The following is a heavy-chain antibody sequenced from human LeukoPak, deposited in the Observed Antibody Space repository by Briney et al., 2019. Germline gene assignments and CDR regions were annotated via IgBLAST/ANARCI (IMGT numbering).Heavy chain of an antibody. CDR1: GGSISSSSYY. Sequence: SETLSLTCTVSGGSISSSSYYWGWIRQPPGKGLEWIGSIYYSGSTYYNPSLKSRVTISVDTSKNQFSLKLSSVTAADTAVYYCARDAQGADYWGQGTLVTVSS. CDR3: ARDAQGADY. D-gene: IGHD3-16*01. J-gene: IGHJ4*02. CDR2: IYYSGST. V-gene: IGHV4-39*07.